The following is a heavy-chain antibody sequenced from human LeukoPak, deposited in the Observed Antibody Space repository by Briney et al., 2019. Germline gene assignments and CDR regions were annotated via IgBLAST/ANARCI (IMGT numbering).Heavy chain of an antibody. J-gene: IGHJ3*02. Sequence: GGSLRLSCAASGFTVSSNYMSWVRQAPGKGLEWVSVIYSGGSTYYADSVKGRFTISRDNSKNTLYLQMNSLSAEDAAVYYCARDSLFNWNDGAFDIWGQGTMVTVSS. D-gene: IGHD1-20*01. CDR1: GFTVSSNY. CDR2: IYSGGST. CDR3: ARDSLFNWNDGAFDI. V-gene: IGHV3-53*01.